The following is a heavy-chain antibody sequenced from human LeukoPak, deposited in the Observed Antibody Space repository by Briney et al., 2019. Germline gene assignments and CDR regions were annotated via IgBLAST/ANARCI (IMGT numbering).Heavy chain of an antibody. Sequence: ASVKVSCKASGYTFTSYAMHWVRQAPGQRLEWMGWINAGNGNTKYSQKFQGRVTITRDTSASTAYMELSSLRSEDTAVYYCARSSVGYFCGGDCNEYFQHWGQGTLVIVSS. CDR1: GYTFTSYA. J-gene: IGHJ1*01. CDR2: INAGNGNT. CDR3: ARSSVGYFCGGDCNEYFQH. V-gene: IGHV1-3*01. D-gene: IGHD2-21*02.